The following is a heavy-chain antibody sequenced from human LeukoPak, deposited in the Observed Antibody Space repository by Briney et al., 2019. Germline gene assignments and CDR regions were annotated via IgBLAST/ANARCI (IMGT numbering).Heavy chain of an antibody. CDR2: ISYDGSNK. V-gene: IGHV3-30-3*01. D-gene: IGHD4-11*01. CDR3: AKDRLKTSRNYFDC. J-gene: IGHJ4*02. CDR1: GFTFSSYA. Sequence: GGSLRLSCAASGFTFSSYAMHWVRQAPGKGLEWVAVISYDGSNKCYADSVKGRFTISRDNSKNTLYLQMDSLRAEDTAVYYCAKDRLKTSRNYFDCWGQGTLVTVSS.